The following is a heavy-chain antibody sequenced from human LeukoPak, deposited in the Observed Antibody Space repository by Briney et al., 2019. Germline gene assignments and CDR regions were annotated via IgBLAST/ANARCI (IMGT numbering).Heavy chain of an antibody. V-gene: IGHV3-23*01. D-gene: IGHD3-3*01. J-gene: IGHJ4*01. CDR3: ATESHRYYVIWSGYSGN. CDR1: GFTFSSYA. Sequence: GGSLRLSCAASGFTFSSYAMSWVRQAPGKGLEWVSAISGSGGSTYYADSVKGRFTISRDNSKNTLYLQMNSLRAEDTAVYYCATESHRYYVIWSGYSGNWGQGTLVTVSS. CDR2: ISGSGGST.